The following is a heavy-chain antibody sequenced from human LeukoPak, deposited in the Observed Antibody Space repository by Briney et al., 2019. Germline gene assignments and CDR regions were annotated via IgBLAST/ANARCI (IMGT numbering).Heavy chain of an antibody. CDR1: GFTFDDYG. CDR2: INWNGGST. J-gene: IGHJ4*02. CDR3: ATFTERENYHYTANL. D-gene: IGHD3-16*02. Sequence: PGGSLRLSCAASGFTFDDYGMSWVRQAPGKGLERVSGINWNGGSTGYADSVKGRFTISRDNAKNTLYLQMNSLRAEDTAVYYCATFTERENYHYTANLWGQGTLVIVS. V-gene: IGHV3-20*04.